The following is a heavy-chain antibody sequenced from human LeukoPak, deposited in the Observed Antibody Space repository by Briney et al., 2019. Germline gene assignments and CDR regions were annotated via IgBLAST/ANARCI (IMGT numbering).Heavy chain of an antibody. CDR3: AKGGLGGYDAGFDY. CDR1: GFTLSSYA. D-gene: IGHD5-12*01. V-gene: IGHV3-23*01. J-gene: IGHJ4*02. CDR2: ISVNGDST. Sequence: GAPRLSCAAPGFTLSSYAMSWGRQAPGVGLEGVSTISVNGDSTYYADSVKGRFTVSHDKSKNTLNLEMHSLRVEDAAVYYCAKGGLGGYDAGFDYWGQGTLVTVSS.